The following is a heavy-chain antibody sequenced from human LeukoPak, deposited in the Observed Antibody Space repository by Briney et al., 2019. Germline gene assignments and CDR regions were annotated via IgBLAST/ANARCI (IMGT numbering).Heavy chain of an antibody. J-gene: IGHJ4*02. CDR3: AHSPNSLLRFLGGTPFDY. Sequence: VSGPTLVNPTQTLTLTCTFSGFSLSTSGVGVGWIRQPPGKALEWLALIYWDDDKRYSPSLKSRLTITKDASKNQVVLTMTNMDPVDTATYYCAHSPNSLLRFLGGTPFDYWGQGTLVTVSS. CDR1: GFSLSTSGVG. D-gene: IGHD3-3*01. CDR2: IYWDDDK. V-gene: IGHV2-5*02.